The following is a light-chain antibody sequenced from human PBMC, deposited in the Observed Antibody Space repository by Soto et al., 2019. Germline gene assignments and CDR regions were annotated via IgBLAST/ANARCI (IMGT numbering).Light chain of an antibody. Sequence: NFMLTQPHSVSESPGESVIISCTRISDSIGLNYVQWDQQRPDSAPTLIIYEDDKRPSWITHRFSGSLDRSSNSASLTISGLRTEDEGDYYFQSYQNRDYRVIFGGGTKVTVL. J-gene: IGLJ2*01. CDR1: SDSIGLNY. CDR2: EDD. CDR3: QSYQNRDYRVI. V-gene: IGLV6-57*03.